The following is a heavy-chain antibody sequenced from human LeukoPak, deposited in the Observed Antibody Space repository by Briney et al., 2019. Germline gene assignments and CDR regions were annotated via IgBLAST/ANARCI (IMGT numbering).Heavy chain of an antibody. CDR1: GFTFSSYA. V-gene: IGHV3-30-3*01. CDR3: ARASSGWYGSGADY. D-gene: IGHD6-19*01. Sequence: PGGSLRLSCAASGFTFSSYAMHWVRQAPGKGLEWVAVISYDGSNKYYADSVKGRFTISRDNSKNTLYLQMNSLRAEDTAVYYCARASSGWYGSGADYWGQGTLVTVSS. CDR2: ISYDGSNK. J-gene: IGHJ4*02.